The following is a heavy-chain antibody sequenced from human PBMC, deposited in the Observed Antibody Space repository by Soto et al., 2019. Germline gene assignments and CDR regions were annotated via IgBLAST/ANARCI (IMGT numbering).Heavy chain of an antibody. CDR1: GFSLSTIGGA. J-gene: IGHJ5*01. D-gene: IGHD3-10*01. CDR3: SHAFRGSGSYPGDRFAS. CDR2: VFWDDDK. Sequence: QITLKESGPTLVKPTQTLTLTCSFSGFSLSTIGGAVGWIRQPPGKALEFLALVFWDDDKRYNPSLKSRLTITQDTSKNQVVLTITNMDPVDTASYYCSHAFRGSGSYPGDRFASWGQGTLVIVSS. V-gene: IGHV2-5*02.